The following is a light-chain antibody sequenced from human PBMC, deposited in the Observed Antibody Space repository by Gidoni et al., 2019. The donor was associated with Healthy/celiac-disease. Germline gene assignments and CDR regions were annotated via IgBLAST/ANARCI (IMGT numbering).Light chain of an antibody. CDR2: WAS. CDR1: QSVLYSSNNKNY. J-gene: IGKJ2*01. Sequence: DIVMTQSPDSLAVSLGERATINCKSSQSVLYSSNNKNYLAWYQQKPGQPPKLLIYWASTRESGVPDRFSGSGSGTDFTLTISSLQAEDVAVYYCQQYYNTPYTFXQXTKLEIK. CDR3: QQYYNTPYT. V-gene: IGKV4-1*01.